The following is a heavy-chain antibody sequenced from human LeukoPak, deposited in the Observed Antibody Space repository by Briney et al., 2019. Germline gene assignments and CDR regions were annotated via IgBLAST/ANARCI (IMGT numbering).Heavy chain of an antibody. V-gene: IGHV3-74*01. CDR3: ARDRRERGYGEPRHNWFDP. CDR2: INSDGSST. CDR1: GFTFSSYW. D-gene: IGHD4/OR15-4a*01. J-gene: IGHJ5*02. Sequence: GGSLRLSCAASGFTFSSYWMHWVRQAPGKGLVWVSRINSDGSSTSYADSVKGRFTISRDNAKNTLYLQMNSLRAEDTAVYYCARDRRERGYGEPRHNWFDPWGQGTLVTVSS.